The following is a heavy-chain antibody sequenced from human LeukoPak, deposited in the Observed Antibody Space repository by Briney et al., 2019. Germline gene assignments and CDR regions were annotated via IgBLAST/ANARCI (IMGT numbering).Heavy chain of an antibody. Sequence: GGSLRLSCAASGFTFSSYGMHWVRQAPGKGLEWVAVISYDGSNKYYADSVKGRFTISRDNSKNTLYLQMNSLRAEDTAVYYCATLGYYDSSGYFTGRDAFDIWGQGTMVTVSS. CDR1: GFTFSSYG. J-gene: IGHJ3*02. D-gene: IGHD3-22*01. CDR3: ATLGYYDSSGYFTGRDAFDI. V-gene: IGHV3-30*03. CDR2: ISYDGSNK.